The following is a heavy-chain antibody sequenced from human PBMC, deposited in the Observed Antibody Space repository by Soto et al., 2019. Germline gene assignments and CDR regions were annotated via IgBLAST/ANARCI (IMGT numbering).Heavy chain of an antibody. CDR1: GYTFTNYA. V-gene: IGHV1-3*01. Sequence: ASVKVSCKASGYTFTNYAMHWVRQAPGQGLEWMGWINAGNGDTEYSRKFQGRVTITRDTSASTTYMELSSLRFEDTAVFYCARDQIGGSTFDYWGQGTQVTVSS. J-gene: IGHJ4*02. D-gene: IGHD1-26*01. CDR3: ARDQIGGSTFDY. CDR2: INAGNGDT.